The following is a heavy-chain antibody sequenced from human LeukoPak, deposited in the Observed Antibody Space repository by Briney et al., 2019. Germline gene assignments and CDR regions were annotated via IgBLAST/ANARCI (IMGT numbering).Heavy chain of an antibody. J-gene: IGHJ2*01. CDR1: GFTFSDYG. V-gene: IGHV3-30*18. D-gene: IGHD3-3*01. CDR3: AKIMVLGVVRYFDL. CDR2: ISPDGTGK. Sequence: GGSLRLSCADSGFTFSDYGMHWVRQAPGKGLEWVAVISPDGTGKKYADSVKGRFTISRDNSKNTVFAQKNSLRDEDTAVYYCAKIMVLGVVRYFDLWGRGTLVTVSS.